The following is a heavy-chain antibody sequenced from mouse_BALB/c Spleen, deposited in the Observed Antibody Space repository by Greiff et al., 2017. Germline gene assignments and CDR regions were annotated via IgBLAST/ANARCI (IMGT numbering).Heavy chain of an antibody. D-gene: IGHD2-14*01. CDR2: INSNGGST. V-gene: IGHV5-6-3*01. CDR3: ARDYRYDEAWFAY. Sequence: VQLKESGGGLVQPGGSLKLSCAASGFTFSSYGMSWVRQTPDKRLELVATINSNGGSTYYPDSVKGRFTISRDNAKNTLYLQMSSLKSEDTAMYYCARDYRYDEAWFAYWGQGTLVTVSA. CDR1: GFTFSSYG. J-gene: IGHJ3*01.